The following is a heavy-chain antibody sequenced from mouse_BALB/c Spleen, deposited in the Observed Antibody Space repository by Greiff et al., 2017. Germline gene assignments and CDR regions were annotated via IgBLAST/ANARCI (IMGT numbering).Heavy chain of an antibody. Sequence: QVQLQQPGAELVKPGASVKLSCKASGYTFTSYWMHWVKQRPGQGLEWIGEIDPSDSYTNYNQKFKGKATLTVDKSSSTAYMQLSSLTSEDSAVYYCARGATAVGRYFDVWGAGTTVTVSS. CDR3: ARGATAVGRYFDV. V-gene: IGHV1-69*02. CDR1: GYTFTSYW. CDR2: IDPSDSYT. J-gene: IGHJ1*01. D-gene: IGHD1-1*01.